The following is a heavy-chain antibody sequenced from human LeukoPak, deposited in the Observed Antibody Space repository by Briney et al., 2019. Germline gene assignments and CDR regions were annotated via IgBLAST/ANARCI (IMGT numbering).Heavy chain of an antibody. J-gene: IGHJ4*02. D-gene: IGHD3-10*01. Sequence: GSLRLSCAASGFTFSSYAMSWVRQAPGKGLEWIGEINHSGSTNYNPSLKSRVTISVDTSKNQFSLKLSSVTAADTAVYYCARGGYYYGSGSYKRFDYWGQGTLVTVSS. CDR1: GFTFSSYA. V-gene: IGHV4-34*01. CDR3: ARGGYYYGSGSYKRFDY. CDR2: INHSGST.